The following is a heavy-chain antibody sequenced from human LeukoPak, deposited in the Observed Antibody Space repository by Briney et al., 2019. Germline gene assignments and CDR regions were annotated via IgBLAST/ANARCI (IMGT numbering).Heavy chain of an antibody. Sequence: GGSLRLSCAASGFTFSSYAMSWVRQAPGKGLEWVSAIRGSGGSTYYADSVKGRFTISRDNSKNTLYLQMNSLRAEDTAVYYCAKAGRNLYFDWLLSFPPPFDYWGQGTLVTVSS. CDR1: GFTFSSYA. J-gene: IGHJ4*02. CDR2: IRGSGGST. CDR3: AKAGRNLYFDWLLSFPPPFDY. D-gene: IGHD3-9*01. V-gene: IGHV3-23*01.